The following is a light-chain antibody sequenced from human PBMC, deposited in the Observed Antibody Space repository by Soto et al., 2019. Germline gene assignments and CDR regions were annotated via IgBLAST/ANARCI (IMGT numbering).Light chain of an antibody. CDR1: QSVHSY. Sequence: EIVMTQSPATLSVSPGERVTLSCRASQSVHSYLGWYQQKPGLAPRLLIYGVSTRATGIPARFSGSGSGTEFTLTISSLQSEDFAVYYCQQYDSSPGLTFGGGTKVEIK. CDR2: GVS. J-gene: IGKJ4*01. CDR3: QQYDSSPGLT. V-gene: IGKV3-15*01.